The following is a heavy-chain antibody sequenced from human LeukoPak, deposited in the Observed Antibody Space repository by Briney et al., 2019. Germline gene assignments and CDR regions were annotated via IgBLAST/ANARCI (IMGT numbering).Heavy chain of an antibody. J-gene: IGHJ4*02. CDR3: AKPPDWYCSSPSCHFAGPFDY. Sequence: QSGGSLRLSCAASGFTFSNYGIHWVRQAPGRGLEWVAVISYDGNKKYYADSVKGRFTISRDNSKNTLYPQMNTLRAEDTAVYYCAKPPDWYCSSPSCHFAGPFDYWGQGTLVTVSS. CDR2: ISYDGNKK. V-gene: IGHV3-30*18. D-gene: IGHD2-2*01. CDR1: GFTFSNYG.